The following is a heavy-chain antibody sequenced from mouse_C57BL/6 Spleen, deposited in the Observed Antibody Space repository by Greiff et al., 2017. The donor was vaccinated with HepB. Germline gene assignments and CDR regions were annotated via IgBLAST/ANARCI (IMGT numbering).Heavy chain of an antibody. J-gene: IGHJ1*03. CDR3: ARRGSYDGNYVWYFDV. CDR2: INPNYGTT. Sequence: VQLKESGPELVKPGASVKISCKASGYSFTDYNMNWVKQSNGKSLEWIGVINPNYGTTSYNQKFKGKATLTVDQSSSTAYMQLNSLTSEDSAVYYCARRGSYDGNYVWYFDVWGTGTTVTVSS. D-gene: IGHD2-10*01. V-gene: IGHV1-39*01. CDR1: GYSFTDYN.